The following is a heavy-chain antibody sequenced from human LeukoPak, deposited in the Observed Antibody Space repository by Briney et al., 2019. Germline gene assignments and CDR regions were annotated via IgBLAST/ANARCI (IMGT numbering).Heavy chain of an antibody. CDR3: ARDSEDSSGWYGVIDY. CDR1: GFTFDDYG. CDR2: INWNGGST. Sequence: GGSLRLSCAASGFTFDDYGMSWVRQAPGKGLDWVSGINWNGGSTGYADSVKGRFTISRDNAKNSLYLQMNSLRAEDTALYYCARDSEDSSGWYGVIDYWGQGTLVTVSS. V-gene: IGHV3-20*04. J-gene: IGHJ4*02. D-gene: IGHD6-19*01.